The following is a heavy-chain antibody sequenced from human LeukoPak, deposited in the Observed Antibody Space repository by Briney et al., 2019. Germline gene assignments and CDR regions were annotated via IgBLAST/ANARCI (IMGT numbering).Heavy chain of an antibody. V-gene: IGHV4-39*01. Sequence: SETLSLTCAVSGGSISSSINYWAWIRQPPGKGLEWIATTKYGASTFYNPSLRSRVTISVDTSKNQFSLKVNSVTAADTAVYYCARLGYGNGRVNWFDPWGQGNLVTVSS. J-gene: IGHJ5*02. D-gene: IGHD5-18*01. CDR1: GGSISSSINY. CDR2: TKYGAST. CDR3: ARLGYGNGRVNWFDP.